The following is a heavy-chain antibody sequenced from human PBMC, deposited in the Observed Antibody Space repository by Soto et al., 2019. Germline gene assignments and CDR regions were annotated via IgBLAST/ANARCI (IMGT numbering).Heavy chain of an antibody. V-gene: IGHV1-8*01. CDR3: AITHLRFGEHHY. D-gene: IGHD3-10*01. CDR1: GYTFTSYD. Sequence: QVQLVQSGAEVKKPGASVKVSCKASGYTFTSYDVNWVRQATGQGLEWMGWRNPNSGNTGYAQNFQGRVTITRNTSISTGYMELSSLRSEDTAVYYCAITHLRFGEHHYWGQGTLVTVSS. J-gene: IGHJ4*02. CDR2: RNPNSGNT.